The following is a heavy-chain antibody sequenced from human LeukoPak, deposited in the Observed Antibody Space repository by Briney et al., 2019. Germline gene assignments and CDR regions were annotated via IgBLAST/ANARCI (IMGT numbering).Heavy chain of an antibody. CDR2: IHYSGST. Sequence: PSETLSLTCTVSGGSISSSTYYWAWIRQPPGKGLDWTATIHYSGSTYYNPSLRSRVTLSVETSKNQFSLHLRSVTAADTAVYYCARLGGYYDPPDYWGRGTLVTVSS. CDR3: ARLGGYYDPPDY. D-gene: IGHD3-22*01. J-gene: IGHJ4*02. CDR1: GGSISSSTYY. V-gene: IGHV4-39*01.